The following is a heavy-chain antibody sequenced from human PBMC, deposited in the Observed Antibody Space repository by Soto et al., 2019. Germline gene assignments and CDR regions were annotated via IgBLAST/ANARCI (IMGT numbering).Heavy chain of an antibody. CDR2: SRDKPQGYST. Sequence: PGGSLRLSCAASGFTLSDHYIDWVRQAPGKGLEWVGRSRDKPQGYSTAYAASVKGRFTTSRDESKNSAYLQMNTLKTEDTAVYYCVRATYVAGSSGCTRCLEYWDQETLVAVSS. CDR3: VRATYVAGSSGCTRCLEY. D-gene: IGHD3-22*01. CDR1: GFTLSDHY. V-gene: IGHV3-72*01. J-gene: IGHJ4*02.